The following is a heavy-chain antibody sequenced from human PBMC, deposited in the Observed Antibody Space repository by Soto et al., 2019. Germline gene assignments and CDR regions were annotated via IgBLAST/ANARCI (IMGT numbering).Heavy chain of an antibody. Sequence: VQLQESGPGLVKPSQTLSLTCTVSGGSINNADYNWTWIRQPPGKGLEYIGYITYSGNTFYMSSLKMLIKMSVDTSKNQVSLRLTSVTAAGTAVYYCATDRPDLQDTTGLIDSWCQGRLVTVSS. V-gene: IGHV4-30-4*01. CDR3: ATDRPDLQDTTGLIDS. J-gene: IGHJ4*02. CDR1: GGSINNADYN. CDR2: ITYSGNT. D-gene: IGHD2-8*02.